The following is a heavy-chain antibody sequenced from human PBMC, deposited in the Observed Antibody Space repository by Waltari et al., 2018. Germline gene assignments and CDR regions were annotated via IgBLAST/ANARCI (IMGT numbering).Heavy chain of an antibody. CDR3: ARDRVSYSSTTLDP. Sequence: EVQLVESGGGLVKPGGSLRLSCAASGFTFSSYNMNWVRQAPGKGLELVSSITTSSSSIYYADSVKGRFTISRDNAKSSLYLQMNSLRAEDTAVYYCARDRVSYSSTTLDPWGQGTLVTVSS. CDR2: ITTSSSSI. V-gene: IGHV3-21*01. D-gene: IGHD6-19*01. CDR1: GFTFSSYN. J-gene: IGHJ5*02.